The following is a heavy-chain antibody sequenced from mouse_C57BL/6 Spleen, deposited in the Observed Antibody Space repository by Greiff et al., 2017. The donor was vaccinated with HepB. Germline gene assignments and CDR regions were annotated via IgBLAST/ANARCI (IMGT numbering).Heavy chain of an antibody. CDR3: ARSRTAWFAY. J-gene: IGHJ3*01. D-gene: IGHD4-1*01. CDR2: INPNNGGT. V-gene: IGHV1-26*01. Sequence: EVQLQQSGPELVKPGASVKLSCKASGYTFTDYYMNWVKQSHGKSLEWIGDINPNNGGTSYNQKFKGKATLTVDKSSSTAYMELRSLTSEDSAVYYCARSRTAWFAYWGQGTLVTVSA. CDR1: GYTFTDYY.